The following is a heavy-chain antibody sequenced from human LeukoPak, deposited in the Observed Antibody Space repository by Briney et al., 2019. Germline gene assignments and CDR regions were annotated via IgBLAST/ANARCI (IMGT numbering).Heavy chain of an antibody. V-gene: IGHV3-74*01. CDR1: GLTFNKAW. D-gene: IGHD3-10*01. Sequence: GGSLRLSCAASGLTFNKAWMSWVRQAPGEGLVWVSRIKNDGSSANYTDSVKGRFTISRDNAKNTLYLQVNSLRAEDTAVYYCARDRAYYYMDVWGKGTTVTVSS. J-gene: IGHJ6*03. CDR3: ARDRAYYYMDV. CDR2: IKNDGSSA.